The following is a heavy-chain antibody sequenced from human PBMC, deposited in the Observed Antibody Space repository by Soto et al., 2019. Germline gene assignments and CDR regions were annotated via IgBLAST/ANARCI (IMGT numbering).Heavy chain of an antibody. Sequence: SETLSLTCTVSGGSISSYYWSWIRQPPGKGLEWIGYIYYSGSTNYNPSLKSRVTISVDTSKNQFSRKLSSVTAADTAVYYCARDYLRAVAGTGRYYYYYGMDVWGQGTTVTVSS. CDR3: ARDYLRAVAGTGRYYYYYGMDV. V-gene: IGHV4-59*01. CDR1: GGSISSYY. J-gene: IGHJ6*02. D-gene: IGHD6-19*01. CDR2: IYYSGST.